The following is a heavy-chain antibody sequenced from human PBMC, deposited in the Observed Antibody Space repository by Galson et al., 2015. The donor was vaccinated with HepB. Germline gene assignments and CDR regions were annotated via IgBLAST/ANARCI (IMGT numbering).Heavy chain of an antibody. V-gene: IGHV1-69*06. J-gene: IGHJ6*02. CDR3: AWDNGSGSLYNSYYHYGMDV. D-gene: IGHD3-10*01. CDR1: GGTFSSYA. CDR2: IVPVLDTT. Sequence: SVKVSCKAPGGTFSSYAISWVQQAPGQGLEWMGGIVPVLDTTNKSQRFQGRVTIIADKSSETAYMELSNLTSEDTAVYYCAWDNGSGSLYNSYYHYGMDVWGQGTTVTVSS.